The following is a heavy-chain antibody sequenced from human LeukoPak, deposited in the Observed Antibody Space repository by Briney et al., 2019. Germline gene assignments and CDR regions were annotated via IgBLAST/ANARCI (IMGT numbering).Heavy chain of an antibody. V-gene: IGHV3-13*01. Sequence: GGCLSLPRPASGFTLRSYSMKWVRQAPGKARAGVYALRSAGDTYQPRAVPGQSTISREYANDSLYLQMNSVRAGDTAVYFCVRGALPGYNWYFDLWGRGTLVTVSS. CDR1: GFTLRSYS. D-gene: IGHD5-24*01. CDR3: VRGALPGYNWYFDL. J-gene: IGHJ2*01. CDR2: LRSAGDT.